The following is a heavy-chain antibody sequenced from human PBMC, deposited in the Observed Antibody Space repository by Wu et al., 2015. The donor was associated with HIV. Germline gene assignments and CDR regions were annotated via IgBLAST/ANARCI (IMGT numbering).Heavy chain of an antibody. Sequence: QVQLVQSGAEVKKPGSSVKVSCKASGGTFSSYAISWVRQAPGQGLEWMGRIIPIFGTANYAQKFQGRVTITADESTSTAYMELSSLRSEDTAVYYCARGSPAAIWGGSGGDWFDPWGQGTLVTVSS. J-gene: IGHJ5*02. V-gene: IGHV1-69*13. CDR3: ARGSPAAIWGGSGGDWFDP. CDR1: GGTFSSYA. CDR2: IIPIFGTA. D-gene: IGHD2-2*02.